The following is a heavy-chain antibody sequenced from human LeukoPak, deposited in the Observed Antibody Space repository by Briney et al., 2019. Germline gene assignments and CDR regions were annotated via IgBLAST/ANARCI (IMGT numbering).Heavy chain of an antibody. J-gene: IGHJ4*02. V-gene: IGHV3-30*02. CDR3: AKDWGYYGSGSYSFDY. CDR1: GFTFRSYG. D-gene: IGHD3-10*01. Sequence: GGSLRLSCAASGFTFRSYGMHWVRQAPGKGLEWVAFIRYDGSNKYYADSVKGRFTISRDNSKNTLYLQMNSLRAEDTAVYYCAKDWGYYGSGSYSFDYWGQGTLVTVSS. CDR2: IRYDGSNK.